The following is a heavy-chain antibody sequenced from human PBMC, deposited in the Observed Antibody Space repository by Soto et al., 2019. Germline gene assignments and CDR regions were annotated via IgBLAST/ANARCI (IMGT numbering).Heavy chain of an antibody. J-gene: IGHJ1*01. Sequence: QVQLVESGGGVVQPGTSLRVSCVGSGFTFRSYVIHWVRQPPGKGLEWVALTSYDGSDKYYGDSVRGRFTISRDNSRNTVDLQMDSLRLEDTALYYCARWGTTGGLDVWGQGTLVSVS. CDR2: TSYDGSDK. V-gene: IGHV3-30*19. CDR3: ARWGTTGGLDV. D-gene: IGHD3-16*01. CDR1: GFTFRSYV.